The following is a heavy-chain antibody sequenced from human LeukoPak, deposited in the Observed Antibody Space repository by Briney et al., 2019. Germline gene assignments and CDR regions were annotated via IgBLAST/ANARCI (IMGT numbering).Heavy chain of an antibody. CDR2: IYYSGST. J-gene: IGHJ4*02. CDR1: GGSISSSSYY. Sequence: SETLSLTCTVSGGSISSSSYYWGWIRQPPGKGLEWIGSIYYSGSTYYNPSLKSRVTISVDTSKNQFSLKLSSVTAADTAVYYCARDQAYYYGSGSLATDYWGQGTLVTVSS. CDR3: ARDQAYYYGSGSLATDY. V-gene: IGHV4-39*07. D-gene: IGHD3-10*01.